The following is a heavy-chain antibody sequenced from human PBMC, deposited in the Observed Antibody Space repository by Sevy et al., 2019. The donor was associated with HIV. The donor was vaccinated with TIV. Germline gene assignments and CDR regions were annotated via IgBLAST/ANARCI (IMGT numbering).Heavy chain of an antibody. CDR3: ARAMGV. CDR1: GISISSHW. Sequence: GGSLRLSCVGSGISISSHWMNWVRQSPGKGLEWVANINQDGSEIYYVDSVKGRFTISRENAKNSRYLQMHSLRVEDSGVYYCARAMGVWGQGTTVTVSS. J-gene: IGHJ6*02. V-gene: IGHV3-7*01. CDR2: INQDGSEI.